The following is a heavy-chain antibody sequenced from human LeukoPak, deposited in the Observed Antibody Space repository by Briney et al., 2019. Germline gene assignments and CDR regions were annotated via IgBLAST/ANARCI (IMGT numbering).Heavy chain of an antibody. V-gene: IGHV4-59*08. Sequence: SETLSLTCTVSGVSISPYYWSWIRQPPGKGLEWIGYVYYSGNTNYNPSLKSRVTISVDTSKNQFSLELNSVTAADTAVYFCARHDRVGVGAGHDSAPWGRGILVPVSS. CDR3: ARHDRVGVGAGHDSAP. CDR1: GVSISPYY. D-gene: IGHD1-26*01. J-gene: IGHJ5*02. CDR2: VYYSGNT.